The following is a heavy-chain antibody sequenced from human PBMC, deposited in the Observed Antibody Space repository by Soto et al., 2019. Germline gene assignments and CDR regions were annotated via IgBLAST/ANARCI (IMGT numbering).Heavy chain of an antibody. J-gene: IGHJ3*02. CDR2: INPHSGGT. CDR1: GYTFTGYY. V-gene: IGHV1-2*04. CDR3: AGSRGWYYAFDI. D-gene: IGHD6-19*01. Sequence: QVQLVQSGAEVKKPGASVKVSCKASGYTFTGYYMHWVRQAPGQGLEWMGWINPHSGGTNYAQKFQGWVTMTRDPSISPAYMELSRLRSDDTAVYYCAGSRGWYYAFDIWGQGTMVTVSS.